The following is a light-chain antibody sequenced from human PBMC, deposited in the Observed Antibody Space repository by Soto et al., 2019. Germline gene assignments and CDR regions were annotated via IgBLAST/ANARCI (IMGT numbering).Light chain of an antibody. CDR1: SSDVGASKY. Sequence: QSVLTQPASVSGSPGQSITISCTGTSSDVGASKYVSWYQHHPGKAPKLMISEVSNRPSGVSNRFSGSKSGNTASLTISGLQAEDEADYYCSSYTSSSTWVFGGGTKLTVL. V-gene: IGLV2-14*01. J-gene: IGLJ3*02. CDR3: SSYTSSSTWV. CDR2: EVS.